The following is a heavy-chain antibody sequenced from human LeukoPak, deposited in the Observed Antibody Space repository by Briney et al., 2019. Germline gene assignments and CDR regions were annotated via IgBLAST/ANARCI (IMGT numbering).Heavy chain of an antibody. CDR1: GFTFSSYE. CDR2: ISSSGSTI. Sequence: GGSLRLSCAASGFTFSSYEMNWVRQAPGKGLEWVSYISSSGSTIYCADSVKGRFTISRDNAKNSLYLQMNSLRAEDTAVYYCARVEYDFWSGYPYYYYYYMDVWGKGTTVTVSS. V-gene: IGHV3-48*03. CDR3: ARVEYDFWSGYPYYYYYYMDV. J-gene: IGHJ6*03. D-gene: IGHD3-3*01.